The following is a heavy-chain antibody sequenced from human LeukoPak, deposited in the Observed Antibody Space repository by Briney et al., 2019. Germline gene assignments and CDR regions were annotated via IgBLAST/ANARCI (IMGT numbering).Heavy chain of an antibody. D-gene: IGHD6-19*01. CDR2: ISGSGDNT. CDR3: AKDLPPIAVAGFFDY. V-gene: IGHV3-23*01. CDR1: GFTFSSYA. Sequence: GGTLRLSCAASGFTFSSYAMSWVRQAPGKGLEWVSVISGSGDNTYYADSVKGRFTISRDNSKNTLYLQMNSLRAEDTAVYYCAKDLPPIAVAGFFDYWGQGTLVTVSS. J-gene: IGHJ4*02.